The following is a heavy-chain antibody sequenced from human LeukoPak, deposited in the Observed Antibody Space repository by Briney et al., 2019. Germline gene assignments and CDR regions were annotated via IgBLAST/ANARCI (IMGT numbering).Heavy chain of an antibody. CDR2: IHSSGAT. Sequence: SETLSLTCTVSGGSVTGYYWSWIRQPAGKGLEWIGRIHSSGATNYNPALKGRVTISVDTSKNQFSLKLSSVTAADTAVYYCARHEREWLVRPSSAFDIWGQGTMVTVSS. V-gene: IGHV4-4*07. CDR3: ARHEREWLVRPSSAFDI. J-gene: IGHJ3*02. D-gene: IGHD6-19*01. CDR1: GGSVTGYY.